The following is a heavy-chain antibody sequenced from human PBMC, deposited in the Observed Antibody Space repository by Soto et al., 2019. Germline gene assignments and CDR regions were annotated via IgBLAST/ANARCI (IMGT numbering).Heavy chain of an antibody. Sequence: QVQLQESGPGLVKPSETLSLTCTVSGDSMSGFYWSWIRQTPGKGLEWIGYSNYVGRTSYYRSSLQSRVTISLDSSKNQFSLFLSSVTAADTAVYFCARFRRNYFDYWGQGTLVTVSS. CDR3: ARFRRNYFDY. V-gene: IGHV4-59*01. J-gene: IGHJ4*02. CDR1: GDSMSGFY. D-gene: IGHD3-10*01. CDR2: SNYVGRTS.